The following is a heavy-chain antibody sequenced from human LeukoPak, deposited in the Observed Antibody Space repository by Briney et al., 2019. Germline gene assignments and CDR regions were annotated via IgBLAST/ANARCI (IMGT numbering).Heavy chain of an antibody. CDR2: ISSIGSYI. J-gene: IGHJ4*02. CDR1: GFTFSSYS. CDR3: ASGPDVGFDY. V-gene: IGHV3-21*01. D-gene: IGHD3-16*01. Sequence: GRSLRLSCAASGFTFSSYSMNWVRQAPGKGLEWVSFISSIGSYIYYADSVKGRFTISRDNAKNSLYLHMNSLRAEDTAVYYCASGPDVGFDYWGQGTLVTVSS.